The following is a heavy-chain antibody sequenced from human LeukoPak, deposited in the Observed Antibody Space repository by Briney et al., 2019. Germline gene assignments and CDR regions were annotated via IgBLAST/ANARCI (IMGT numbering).Heavy chain of an antibody. V-gene: IGHV4-39*07. Sequence: SETLSLTCTVSGGSISSSSYYWGWIRQPPGKGLEWIGSIYYSGSTYYNPSLKSRVTISVDTSKNQFSLKLSSVTAADTAVYYCARSGTYYYDSSGYYPISPVDYWGQGTLVTVSS. CDR1: GGSISSSSYY. J-gene: IGHJ4*02. D-gene: IGHD3-22*01. CDR2: IYYSGST. CDR3: ARSGTYYYDSSGYYPISPVDY.